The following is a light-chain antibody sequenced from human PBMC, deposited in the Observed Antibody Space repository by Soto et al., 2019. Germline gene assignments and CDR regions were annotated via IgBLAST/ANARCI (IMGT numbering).Light chain of an antibody. V-gene: IGLV3-21*02. Sequence: SYELTQPPSVSVAPGQTARITCGGTKIGSKSVHWYHQKPGQAPALVVYDDSDRPSGIPERFSGSNSWNTATLTISRVEAGDEADFYCQVWDDSSDSWVFGGGTKVTVL. CDR3: QVWDDSSDSWV. CDR1: KIGSKS. J-gene: IGLJ3*02. CDR2: DDS.